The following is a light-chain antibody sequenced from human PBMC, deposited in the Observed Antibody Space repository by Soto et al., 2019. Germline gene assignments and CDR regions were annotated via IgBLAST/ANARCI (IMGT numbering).Light chain of an antibody. V-gene: IGKV1-16*01. CDR2: AAS. CDR3: QQYNTYPYT. Sequence: DIHLTQSPSSLSASVGDRVTISCRATQGIGTYLTWYQQKPGRAPNLLIYAASSLQSGVPSRFSGSGSGTDFTLTISSLQPDDSATYFCQQYNTYPYTFGQGTKVDIK. CDR1: QGIGTY. J-gene: IGKJ2*01.